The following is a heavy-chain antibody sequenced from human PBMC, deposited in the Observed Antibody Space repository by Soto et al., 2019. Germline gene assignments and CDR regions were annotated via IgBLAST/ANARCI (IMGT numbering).Heavy chain of an antibody. Sequence: QVQLQESGPGLVKPSETLSLTCAVSGASISTSYWWSWVRQPPGEGLEWIGEIQYSGTTNYNPSLKSRVAISLDKSKNQFSLNLNSVTAADTAMCYCTRALLKSLDYWGQGTLVTVSS. J-gene: IGHJ4*02. CDR3: TRALLKSLDY. CDR1: GASISTSYW. CDR2: IQYSGTT. V-gene: IGHV4-4*02. D-gene: IGHD3-9*01.